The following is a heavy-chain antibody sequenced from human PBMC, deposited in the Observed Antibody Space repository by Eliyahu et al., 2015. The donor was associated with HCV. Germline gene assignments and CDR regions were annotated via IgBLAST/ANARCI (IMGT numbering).Heavy chain of an antibody. Sequence: QVQLVESGGGVVQPGTSLRLACKAXGDTFSRHGMPWVRQASGRGLEWVALIWNDGSNKYYXDSVKGRFTISRDNYNDILYLQMDRLRAEDTAVYYCARHYIFGWNDFWGQGTQVTVSS. CDR1: GDTFSRHG. D-gene: IGHD1-1*01. CDR3: ARHYIFGWNDF. V-gene: IGHV3-33*01. J-gene: IGHJ4*02. CDR2: IWNDGSNK.